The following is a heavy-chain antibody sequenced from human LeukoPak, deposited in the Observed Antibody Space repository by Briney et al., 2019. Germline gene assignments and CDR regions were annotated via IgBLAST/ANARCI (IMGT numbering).Heavy chain of an antibody. CDR2: ISAYNGNT. V-gene: IGHV1-18*01. D-gene: IGHD3-22*01. CDR3: ARESYYDSSGYYGNWFDP. J-gene: IGHJ5*02. Sequence: GASVKVSCKASGYTFTSYGISWVRQAPGQGLEWMGWISAYNGNTNYAQKLQGRVTMTTDTSTSTAYMELRSLRSDDTAVYYCARESYYDSSGYYGNWFDPWGQGTLVTVSS. CDR1: GYTFTSYG.